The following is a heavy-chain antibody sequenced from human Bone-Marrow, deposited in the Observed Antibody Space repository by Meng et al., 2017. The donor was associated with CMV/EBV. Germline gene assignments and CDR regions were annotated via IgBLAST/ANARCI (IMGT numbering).Heavy chain of an antibody. CDR1: GGSFSGYY. V-gene: IGHV4-34*01. CDR3: ARDRELGY. Sequence: QVQLQQWGAGLLKPSETLSLTCAVYGGSFSGYYWSWIRQPPGKGLEWIGEINHSGSTNYNPSLKSRVTISVDTSKNQFSLKLSSVTAADTAVYYCARDRELGYWGQGTLVTASS. D-gene: IGHD7-27*01. J-gene: IGHJ4*02. CDR2: INHSGST.